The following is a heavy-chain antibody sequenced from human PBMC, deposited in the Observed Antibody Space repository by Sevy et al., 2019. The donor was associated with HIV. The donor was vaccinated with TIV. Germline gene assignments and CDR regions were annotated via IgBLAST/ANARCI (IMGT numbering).Heavy chain of an antibody. D-gene: IGHD3-3*01. CDR1: GGSISSYY. V-gene: IGHV4-59*01. CDR2: IYYSGST. CDR3: ARARVTYYHFWSGYYTYYYYGMDV. J-gene: IGHJ6*02. Sequence: SETLSLTCTVSGGSISSYYWSWIRQPPGKGLEWIGYIYYSGSTNYNPSLKSRVTISVDTSKNQFSLKLSSVTAADTAVYYCARARVTYYHFWSGYYTYYYYGMDVWGQGTTVTVSS.